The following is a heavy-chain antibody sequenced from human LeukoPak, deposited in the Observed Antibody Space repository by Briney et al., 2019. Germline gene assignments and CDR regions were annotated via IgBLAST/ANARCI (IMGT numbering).Heavy chain of an antibody. CDR1: GGSVSSGGYY. J-gene: IGHJ3*02. V-gene: IGHV4-61*08. CDR3: ARRGTGGRSFDI. Sequence: SETLSLTCTVSGGSVSSGGYYWTWIRQPPGKGLEWIGSISYSGNTHFNPSLKSQVTISVDTSKNQLSLNLSSVTAADTAVYYCARRGTGGRSFDIWGQGTMVTVSS. CDR2: ISYSGNT. D-gene: IGHD2-8*02.